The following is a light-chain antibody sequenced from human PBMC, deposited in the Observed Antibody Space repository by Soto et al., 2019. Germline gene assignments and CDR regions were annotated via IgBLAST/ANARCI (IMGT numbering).Light chain of an antibody. V-gene: IGKV1-5*03. CDR1: QSVSSW. CDR3: QQYNSYPFT. Sequence: DLQMTQSPSTLSASVGDRVTITCRASQSVSSWLAWYQQKPGKAPKLLIYKASSLESGVPSRFSGSGSGTEFTLTISSLQPDDFATYYCQQYNSYPFTFGPGTKVGVK. CDR2: KAS. J-gene: IGKJ3*01.